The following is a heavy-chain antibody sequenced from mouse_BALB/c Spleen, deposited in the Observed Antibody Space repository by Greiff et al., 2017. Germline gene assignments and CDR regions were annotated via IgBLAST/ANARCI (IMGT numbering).Heavy chain of an antibody. V-gene: IGHV1-9*01. J-gene: IGHJ3*01. D-gene: IGHD1-1*01. CDR3: ARKSFYYGSSYVAY. CDR2: ILPGSGST. Sequence: VQLVESGAELMKPGASVKISCKATGYTFSSYWIEWVKQRPGHGLEWIGEILPGSGSTNYNEKFKGKATFTADTSSNTAYMQLSSLTSEDSAVYYCARKSFYYGSSYVAYWGQGTLVTVSA. CDR1: GYTFSSYW.